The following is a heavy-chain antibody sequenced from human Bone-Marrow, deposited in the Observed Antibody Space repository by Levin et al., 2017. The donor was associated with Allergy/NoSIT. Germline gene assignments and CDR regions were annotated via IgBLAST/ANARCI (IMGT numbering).Heavy chain of an antibody. CDR1: GFSFSATV. D-gene: IGHD1-14*01. V-gene: IGHV3-23*01. CDR3: ASMRPYGTTWAGFFDD. CDR2: ITSGGDR. Sequence: GGSLRLSCTTSGFSFSATVMSWVRQAPGKGLEWVSVITSGGDRDLADSVKGRSSISRDNSKNTLYLQMNSLRVEDTAVYYCASMRPYGTTWAGFFDDWGQGRLVTVSS. J-gene: IGHJ4*02.